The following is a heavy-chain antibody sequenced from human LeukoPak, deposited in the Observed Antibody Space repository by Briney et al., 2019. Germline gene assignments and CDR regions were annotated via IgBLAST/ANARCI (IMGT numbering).Heavy chain of an antibody. Sequence: GGSLRLSCAASGFTFSTSGMSWVRQAPGKGVEWVSSISDSGDYTYYADSVEGRFSIPRDNSKNTLYLHMDRLRAEDTAVYYCAKDQRPRGNYGYFDYWGQGALVTVSS. J-gene: IGHJ4*02. D-gene: IGHD1-26*01. CDR1: GFTFSTSG. V-gene: IGHV3-23*01. CDR2: ISDSGDYT. CDR3: AKDQRPRGNYGYFDY.